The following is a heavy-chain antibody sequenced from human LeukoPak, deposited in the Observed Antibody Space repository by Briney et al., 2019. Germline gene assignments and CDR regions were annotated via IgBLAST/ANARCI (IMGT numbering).Heavy chain of an antibody. V-gene: IGHV1-24*01. CDR3: ATIPMYSGSSPGVYYYYGMDV. CDR1: GCTLTELS. CDR2: FDPEDGET. D-gene: IGHD1-26*01. Sequence: ASVKVSCKVSGCTLTELSMHWVRQAPGKGLEWMGGFDPEDGETIYAQKFQGRVTMTEDTSTDTAYMELSSLRSEDTAVYYCATIPMYSGSSPGVYYYYGMDVWGQGTTVTVSS. J-gene: IGHJ6*02.